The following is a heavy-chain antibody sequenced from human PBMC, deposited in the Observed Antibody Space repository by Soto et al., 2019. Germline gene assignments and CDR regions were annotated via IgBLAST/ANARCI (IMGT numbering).Heavy chain of an antibody. CDR2: IKYSGTT. D-gene: IGHD1-1*01. CDR1: GGSISGSRCH. V-gene: IGHV4-39*07. Sequence: SETLSLTCTVSGGSISGSRCHWGWIRQPPGKGLEWIASIKYSGTTFYNPSLKSRVTMSVDTSKNQFSLKLSSVTAADSAIYYCSRAAIQGHQLEGQSPTSQTLDYWGQGILVTVSS. CDR3: SRAAIQGHQLEGQSPTSQTLDY. J-gene: IGHJ4*02.